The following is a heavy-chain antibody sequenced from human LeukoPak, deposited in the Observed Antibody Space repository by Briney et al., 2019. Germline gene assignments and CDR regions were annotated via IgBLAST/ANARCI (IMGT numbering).Heavy chain of an antibody. J-gene: IGHJ3*02. CDR3: ARRGSALRGSGAFDI. CDR2: IIPIFGTA. D-gene: IGHD1-26*01. Sequence: GSSVKVSCKASGGTFSSYAISWVRQAPGQGLEWMGRIIPIFGTANYAQKSQGRVTITTDESTSTAYMELSSLRSEDTAVYYCARRGSALRGSGAFDIWGQGTMVTVSS. CDR1: GGTFSSYA. V-gene: IGHV1-69*05.